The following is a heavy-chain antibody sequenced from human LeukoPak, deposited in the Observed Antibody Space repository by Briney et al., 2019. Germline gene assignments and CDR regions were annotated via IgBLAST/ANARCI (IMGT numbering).Heavy chain of an antibody. Sequence: SETLSLTCTVYGYSISSGYYWGWIRQPPGKGLEWIGSIYHSGSTYYNPSLKSRVTISVDTSKNQFSLKLSSVTAADTAVYYCARDRVVGAIGYYYMDVWGKGTTVTVSS. CDR3: ARDRVVGAIGYYYMDV. J-gene: IGHJ6*03. V-gene: IGHV4-38-2*02. D-gene: IGHD1-26*01. CDR2: IYHSGST. CDR1: GYSISSGYY.